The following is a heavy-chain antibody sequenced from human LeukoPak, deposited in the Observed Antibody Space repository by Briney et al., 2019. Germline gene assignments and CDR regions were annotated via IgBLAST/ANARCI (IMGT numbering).Heavy chain of an antibody. CDR2: MNPYNGNT. CDR1: GYTFTTYG. V-gene: IGHV1-18*01. J-gene: IGHJ4*02. CDR3: TTELYGDFRG. D-gene: IGHD4-17*01. Sequence: ASVKPSCTLSGYTFTTYGIVCVGQAPGHGLESMGWMNPYNGNTKYTQKFQDRVTMTTDSSPRIAYMELRSMRSEHTAVFYITTELYGDFRGWGQGTLVTVSS.